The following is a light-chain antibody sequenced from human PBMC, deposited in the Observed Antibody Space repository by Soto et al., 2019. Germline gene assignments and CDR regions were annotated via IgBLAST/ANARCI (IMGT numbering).Light chain of an antibody. Sequence: QSGLTQPPSASGSPGQSVTISCTGTSSDVGGYSYVSWYQQHPGKAPKLMIYGVSKRPSGVPDRFSGSKSGNTASLTVSGLQAEDEADYYCCSFAGSNNYVFGTGTKVTVL. V-gene: IGLV2-8*01. CDR2: GVS. CDR1: SSDVGGYSY. CDR3: CSFAGSNNYV. J-gene: IGLJ1*01.